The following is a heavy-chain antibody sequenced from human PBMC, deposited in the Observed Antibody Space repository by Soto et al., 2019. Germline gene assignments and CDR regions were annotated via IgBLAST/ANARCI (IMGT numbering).Heavy chain of an antibody. CDR3: ARSPDWDFDY. D-gene: IGHD3-9*01. V-gene: IGHV3-7*01. J-gene: IGHJ4*02. CDR1: GFTFSRYW. CDR2: IKQDGSEK. Sequence: EVQLVESGGGLVQPGGSLRLSCAASGFTFSRYWMSWVRQAPGKGLEWVANIKQDGSEKYYVDSVKGRFTISRDNAKNSLYLQMNSLRAEATAVYYCARSPDWDFDYWGQGTLVTVSS.